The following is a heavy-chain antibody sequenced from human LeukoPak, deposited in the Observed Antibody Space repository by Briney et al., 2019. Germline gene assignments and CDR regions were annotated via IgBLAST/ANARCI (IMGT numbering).Heavy chain of an antibody. Sequence: PGGSLRLSCAASGFTFSEAWMNWVRQAPGKGLEWVSSISSSSSYIKYADSVKGRFTVSRDNAKKSLYLQMNNLRAEDTAVYYCAIVAGGDPFDYWGQGTLVTVSS. D-gene: IGHD3-16*01. CDR2: ISSSSSYI. V-gene: IGHV3-21*01. J-gene: IGHJ4*02. CDR3: AIVAGGDPFDY. CDR1: GFTFSEAW.